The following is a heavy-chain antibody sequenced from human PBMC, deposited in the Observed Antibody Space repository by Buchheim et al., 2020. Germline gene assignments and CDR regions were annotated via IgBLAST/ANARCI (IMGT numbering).Heavy chain of an antibody. D-gene: IGHD2-21*02. V-gene: IGHV1-2*02. CDR1: GYTFTGYY. J-gene: IGHJ2*01. CDR3: ARGTPSGSWLLRTWYFDL. CDR2: INPNSGGT. Sequence: QVQLVQSGAEVKKPGASVKVSCKASGYTFTGYYMHWVRQAPGQGLEWMGWINPNSGGTYFAQKFQGRVTMTSDTSISTAYMELSRLRSDDTAVYYCARGTPSGSWLLRTWYFDLWGRGTL.